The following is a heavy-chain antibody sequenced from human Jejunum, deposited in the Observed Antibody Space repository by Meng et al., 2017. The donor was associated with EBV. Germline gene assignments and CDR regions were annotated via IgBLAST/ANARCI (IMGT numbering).Heavy chain of an antibody. CDR3: SRDLVGSADD. V-gene: IGHV3-74*01. Sequence: EVQLVESGGALGQPGGSWSLSCAASGFTFSSYWMHWVRQVPGKGLVWVSRLNEDGGITTYADSVKGRFTISRDNTKNTLYLQMNSLRAEDTAVYFCSRDLVGSADDWGQGTLVTVSS. CDR2: LNEDGGIT. D-gene: IGHD6-25*01. J-gene: IGHJ4*02. CDR1: GFTFSSYW.